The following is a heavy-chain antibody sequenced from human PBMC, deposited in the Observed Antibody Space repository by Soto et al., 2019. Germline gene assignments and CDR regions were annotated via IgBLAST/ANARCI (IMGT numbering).Heavy chain of an antibody. CDR1: GYTFTSYY. D-gene: IGHD6-13*01. CDR2: INPSGGST. J-gene: IGHJ5*02. Sequence: GASVKVSCKASGYTFTSYYMHWVRQAPGQGLEWMGIINPSGGSTSYAQKFQGRVTMTRDTSTSTVYMELSSLRSEDTAVYYCARDRRIAAAGTTNWFDPWGQGTLVTVSS. CDR3: ARDRRIAAAGTTNWFDP. V-gene: IGHV1-46*03.